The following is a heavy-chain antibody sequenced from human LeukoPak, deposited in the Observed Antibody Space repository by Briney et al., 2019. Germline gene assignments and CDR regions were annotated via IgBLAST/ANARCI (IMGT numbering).Heavy chain of an antibody. CDR1: GGSISSYY. Sequence: PSETLSLTCTVSGGSISSYYWSWIRQPPGKGLEWIGYIYYSGSTYYNPSLKSRVTISVDTSKNQFSLKLSSVTAADTAVYYCARVSRAAYYDFWSGYYTMGENWFDPWGQGTLVTVSS. CDR3: ARVSRAAYYDFWSGYYTMGENWFDP. J-gene: IGHJ5*02. CDR2: IYYSGST. V-gene: IGHV4-59*12. D-gene: IGHD3-3*01.